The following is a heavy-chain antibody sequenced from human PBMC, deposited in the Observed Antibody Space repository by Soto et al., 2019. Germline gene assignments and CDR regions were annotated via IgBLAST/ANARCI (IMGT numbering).Heavy chain of an antibody. CDR1: GYTFTSYG. Sequence: ASVKVSCKASGYTFTSYGISWVRQAPGQGLEWMGWISAYNGNTNYAQKLQGRVTMTTDTSTSTAYMELRSLRSDDTAVYYCARDPHSSSWYGRSAAHYYYYYGMDAWG. CDR2: ISAYNGNT. V-gene: IGHV1-18*01. CDR3: ARDPHSSSWYGRSAAHYYYYYGMDA. D-gene: IGHD6-13*01. J-gene: IGHJ6*02.